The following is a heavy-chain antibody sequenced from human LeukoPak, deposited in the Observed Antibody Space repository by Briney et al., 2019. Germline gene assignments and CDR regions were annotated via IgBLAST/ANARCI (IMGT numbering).Heavy chain of an antibody. D-gene: IGHD5-12*01. J-gene: IGHJ4*02. CDR2: LNQDGSEK. V-gene: IGHV3-7*04. CDR3: ARYPSGYDRWFDY. CDR1: GFIVSSYW. Sequence: WGSLRLSCAASGFIVSSYWMNWVRQAPGKGLEWVANLNQDGSEKTYVDSVKGRFTITRDNAKNSLYLQMNSLRAEDTAVYYCARYPSGYDRWFDYWGQETLVIV.